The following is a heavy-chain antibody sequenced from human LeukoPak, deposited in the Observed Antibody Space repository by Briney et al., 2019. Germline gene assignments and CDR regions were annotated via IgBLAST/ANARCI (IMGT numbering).Heavy chain of an antibody. CDR2: MNPNSGKT. CDR1: GYTFTSYD. D-gene: IGHD2-15*01. J-gene: IGHJ4*02. V-gene: IGHV1-8*01. Sequence: ASVKVSCKASGYTFTSYDINWVRQATGQGREWMGWMNPNSGKTGYAQKFQGRVTMTRNTSISTAYMEVSSLRSEGTAVYYCALGGSSYYFDYWGQGTLVTVSS. CDR3: ALGGSSYYFDY.